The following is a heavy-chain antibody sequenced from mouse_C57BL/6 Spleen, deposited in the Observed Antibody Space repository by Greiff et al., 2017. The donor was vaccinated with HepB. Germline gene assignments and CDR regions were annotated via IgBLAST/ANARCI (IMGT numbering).Heavy chain of an antibody. CDR1: GYAFSSYW. Sequence: QLQQSGAELVKPGASVKISCKASGYAFSSYWMNWVKQRPGKGLEWIGQIYPGDGDTNYNGKFKGKATLTADKSSSTAYMQLSSLTSEDSAVYFCARWEVTTFYYYAMDYWGQGTSVTVSS. CDR3: ARWEVTTFYYYAMDY. D-gene: IGHD2-1*01. J-gene: IGHJ4*01. CDR2: IYPGDGDT. V-gene: IGHV1-80*01.